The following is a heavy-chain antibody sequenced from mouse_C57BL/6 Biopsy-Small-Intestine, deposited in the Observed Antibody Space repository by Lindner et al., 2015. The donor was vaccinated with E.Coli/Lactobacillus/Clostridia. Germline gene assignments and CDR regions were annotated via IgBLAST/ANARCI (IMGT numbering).Heavy chain of an antibody. J-gene: IGHJ4*01. D-gene: IGHD1-2*01. CDR1: GFTFSSYG. V-gene: IGHV5-6*01. CDR3: AGQNGLPYAMDY. Sequence: VRAARSRGGDLVKPGGSLKLSCAASGFTFSSYGMSWVRQTPDKRLEWVATISSGGSYTYYPDSVKGRFTISRDNAKNTLYLQMSSLKSEDTAMYYCAGQNGLPYAMDYWGQGTSVTVSS. CDR2: ISSGGSYT.